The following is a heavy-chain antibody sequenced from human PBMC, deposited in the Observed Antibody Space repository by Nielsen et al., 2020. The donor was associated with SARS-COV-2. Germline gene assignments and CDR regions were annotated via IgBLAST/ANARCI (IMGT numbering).Heavy chain of an antibody. CDR1: GFTISRYG. D-gene: IGHD6-13*01. V-gene: IGHV3-30*18. CDR3: TKGAQLGDY. Sequence: SLKISCEASGFTISRYGMHWVRQAPGKGLEWVTFISYDGSVKYYADSVKGRFTISTDLSNNTLYLQMNSLRVEDTAIYYCTKGAQLGDYWGQGTLDTVSS. J-gene: IGHJ4*02. CDR2: ISYDGSVK.